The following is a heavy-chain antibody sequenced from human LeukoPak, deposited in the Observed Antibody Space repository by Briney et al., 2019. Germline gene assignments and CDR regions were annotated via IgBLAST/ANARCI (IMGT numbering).Heavy chain of an antibody. D-gene: IGHD1-14*01. CDR2: INHSGST. Sequence: PSETLSLTCAVYGGSFRGYYWSWIRQPPGKGLEWIGEINHSGSTNYNPSLKSRVTISVDTSKNQFSLKLSSVTAADTAVYYCARRGSGASLEYYFDLWGRGTLVTVSS. J-gene: IGHJ2*01. V-gene: IGHV4-34*01. CDR3: ARRGSGASLEYYFDL. CDR1: GGSFRGYY.